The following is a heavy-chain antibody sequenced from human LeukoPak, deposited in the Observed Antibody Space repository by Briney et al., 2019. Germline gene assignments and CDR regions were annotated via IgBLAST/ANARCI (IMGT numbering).Heavy chain of an antibody. J-gene: IGHJ5*02. V-gene: IGHV4-4*07. CDR2: IYTSGST. Sequence: PSETLSLTCTVSGGSISSYYWSWIRQPAGKGLEWIGRIYTSGSTNYNPSLKSRVTISVDTSKNQFSLKLSSVTAADTAVYYCARRQSLTIFGVVHNWFDPWGQGTLVTVSS. CDR3: ARRQSLTIFGVVHNWFDP. CDR1: GGSISSYY. D-gene: IGHD3-3*01.